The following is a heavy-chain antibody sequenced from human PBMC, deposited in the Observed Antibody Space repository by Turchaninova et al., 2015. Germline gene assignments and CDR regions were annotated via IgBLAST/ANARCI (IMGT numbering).Heavy chain of an antibody. D-gene: IGHD2-15*01. CDR3: ARAYRADCSGPGCYYTWFDP. Sequence: VQLQESGPGLVKPSETLSLTCAFSGYPIRSGHYWGWIRQPPGKGLEWIGSINHSGSTYYNPSLKSRVTLSVDTSENQFSLKLTSLTAADTAVYYCARAYRADCSGPGCYYTWFDPWGQGSLVTVAS. CDR2: INHSGST. CDR1: GYPIRSGHY. V-gene: IGHV4-38-2*01. J-gene: IGHJ5*02.